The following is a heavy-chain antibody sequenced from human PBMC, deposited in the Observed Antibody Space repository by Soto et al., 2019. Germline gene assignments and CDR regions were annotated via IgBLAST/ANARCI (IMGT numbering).Heavy chain of an antibody. V-gene: IGHV4-59*01. D-gene: IGHD6-19*01. CDR2: IYYSGST. J-gene: IGHJ4*02. CDR1: GGSISSYY. Sequence: SETLSLTCTVSGGSISSYYWSWIRQPPGKGLEWIGYIYYSGSTNYNPSLKSRVTISVDTSKNQFSLKLSSVTAADTAVYYCARDPGYSSGWYVSPRYYFDYWGQGTLVTVSS. CDR3: ARDPGYSSGWYVSPRYYFDY.